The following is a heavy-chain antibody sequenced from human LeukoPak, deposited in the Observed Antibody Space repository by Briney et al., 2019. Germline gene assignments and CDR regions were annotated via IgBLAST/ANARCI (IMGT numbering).Heavy chain of an antibody. J-gene: IGHJ3*02. D-gene: IGHD3-10*01. CDR1: GFTFSSYA. CDR2: ISGSGGST. Sequence: GGSLRLSCAAYGFTFSSYAMSWVRQPPGKGLEWVAAISGSGGSTYYADSVKGGITIARAHYKHTPYKQMTWLRAEETALYYCAKDLDRLLCCGELLSTPTKDAFDIWGQGTMVSVSS. V-gene: IGHV3-23*01. CDR3: AKDLDRLLCCGELLSTPTKDAFDI.